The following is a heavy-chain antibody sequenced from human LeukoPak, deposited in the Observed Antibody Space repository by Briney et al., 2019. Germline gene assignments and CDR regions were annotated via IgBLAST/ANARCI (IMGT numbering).Heavy chain of an antibody. D-gene: IGHD3-3*01. Sequence: GASVKVSCKASGYTFTSNAMNWVRQAPGQGLEWMGWISAYNGNTNYAQKLQGRVTMTTDTSTSTAYMELRSLRSDDTAVYYCARDGDFWSGITHYYYMDVWGKGTTVTVSS. J-gene: IGHJ6*03. CDR2: ISAYNGNT. CDR3: ARDGDFWSGITHYYYMDV. CDR1: GYTFTSNA. V-gene: IGHV1-18*01.